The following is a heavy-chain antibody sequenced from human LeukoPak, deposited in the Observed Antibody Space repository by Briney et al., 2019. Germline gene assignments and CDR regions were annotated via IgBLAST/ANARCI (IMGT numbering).Heavy chain of an antibody. J-gene: IGHJ6*03. CDR2: IWYDGSNK. CDR1: GFTLSSYG. V-gene: IGHV3-33*01. CDR3: ARDPYPFGRNYYYYMDV. D-gene: IGHD3-16*01. Sequence: GGSLRLSCAASGFTLSSYGMHWVRQAPGKGLEWVAVIWYDGSNKYYADSVKGRFTISRDNSKNTLYLQMNSLRAEDTAVYYCARDPYPFGRNYYYYMDVWGKGTTVTVSS.